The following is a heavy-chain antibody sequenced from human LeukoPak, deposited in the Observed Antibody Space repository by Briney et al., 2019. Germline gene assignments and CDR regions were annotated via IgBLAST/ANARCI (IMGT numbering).Heavy chain of an antibody. CDR1: GGSISSSSAY. CDR2: IYYSKNT. D-gene: IGHD5-18*01. Sequence: PYETLSLTCTVSGGSISSSSAYWGCIRQPPGKGLEWIGSIYYSKNTYYNPSLKSRVTISADTSKNQLSLRLDSVSAADTAVYYCASPRGFSYGYFDHWGKGSLVNVSS. CDR3: ASPRGFSYGYFDH. V-gene: IGHV4-39*01. J-gene: IGHJ4*02.